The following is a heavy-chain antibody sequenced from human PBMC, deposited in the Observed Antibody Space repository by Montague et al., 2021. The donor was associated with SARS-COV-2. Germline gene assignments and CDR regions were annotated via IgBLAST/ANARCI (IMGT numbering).Heavy chain of an antibody. Sequence: ETRSLTCAVYGGSFSGYYWSWIRQPPGRGLEWIGETNDSGSTNYNPSLKSRVTISVDTSKNQFSLRLSSVTAADTAVYYCARGSCSGGGCYYYYGMDVWGQGTTVTVSS. CDR2: TNDSGST. J-gene: IGHJ6*02. D-gene: IGHD2-15*01. V-gene: IGHV4-34*01. CDR1: GGSFSGYY. CDR3: ARGSCSGGGCYYYYGMDV.